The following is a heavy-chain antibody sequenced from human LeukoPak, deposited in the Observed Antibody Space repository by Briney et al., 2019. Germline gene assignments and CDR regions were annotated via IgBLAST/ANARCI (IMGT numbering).Heavy chain of an antibody. CDR2: IKEDGSEK. Sequence: GGSLRLSRAASGFSFRNYWMSWARQPPGKGLEWVATIKEDGSEKYYVDSVKGRFTISRDNAKKSLLLEMKSLRAEDTAVYYCARDRVGASDWGQGTLVTVSS. D-gene: IGHD1-26*01. CDR3: ARDRVGASD. V-gene: IGHV3-7*03. J-gene: IGHJ4*02. CDR1: GFSFRNYW.